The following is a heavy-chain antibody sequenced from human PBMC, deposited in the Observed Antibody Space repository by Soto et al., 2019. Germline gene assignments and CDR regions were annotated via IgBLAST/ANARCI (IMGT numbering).Heavy chain of an antibody. CDR1: GYTFTSYG. CDR2: VNAYNGNT. D-gene: IGHD6-19*01. J-gene: IGHJ4*02. CDR3: AREAVSGRTGFDY. Sequence: QVQLVQSGAEVKKPGASVKVSCKASGYTFTSYGISWVRQAPGQGLEWMGWVNAYNGNTNYAQKFQGRGAMTTDTSTSTAYMELRRLRSDDTAVYYCAREAVSGRTGFDYWGQGPRVSVSS. V-gene: IGHV1-18*01.